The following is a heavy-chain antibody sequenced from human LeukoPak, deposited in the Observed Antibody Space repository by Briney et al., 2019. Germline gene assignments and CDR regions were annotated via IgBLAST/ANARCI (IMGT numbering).Heavy chain of an antibody. CDR3: ARDTGVATSGSPVGY. D-gene: IGHD6-13*01. Sequence: SQTLSLTCTVSGGSISDYYWSWIRQPPGKGLEWIGYFSNSGTNNYNPSLKGRVTMSVDTSKNQFSLKLTSVTAADTAVYYCARDTGVATSGSPVGYWGQGTLVTVSS. CDR2: FSNSGTN. CDR1: GGSISDYY. J-gene: IGHJ4*02. V-gene: IGHV4-59*01.